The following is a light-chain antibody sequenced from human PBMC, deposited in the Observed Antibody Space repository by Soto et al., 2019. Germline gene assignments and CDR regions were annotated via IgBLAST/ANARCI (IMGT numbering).Light chain of an antibody. J-gene: IGLJ1*01. CDR3: CSSAGSYTYV. CDR1: SSDIGAYKH. V-gene: IGLV2-11*01. Sequence: QSALTQPRSVSGSPGQSVSISCTGTSSDIGAYKHVSWYQYHPGKAPKLLIFDVSKRPSGVPDRFSGSRSGNTASLTISGLQAEDEADYYCCSSAGSYTYVFGTGTKLTVL. CDR2: DVS.